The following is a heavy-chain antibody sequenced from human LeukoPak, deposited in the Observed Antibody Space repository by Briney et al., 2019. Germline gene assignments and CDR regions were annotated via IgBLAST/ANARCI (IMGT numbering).Heavy chain of an antibody. Sequence: SETLSLTCTVSGGSISSSSYYWGWIRQPPGMGLEWIGSIYYSGSTYYNPSLKSRVTISIDTSKNQFSLELSSVTAADTAVYYCASATSSSSSWLIYWGQGTLVTVSS. V-gene: IGHV4-39*01. CDR2: IYYSGST. D-gene: IGHD6-13*01. J-gene: IGHJ4*02. CDR1: GGSISSSSYY. CDR3: ASATSSSSSWLIY.